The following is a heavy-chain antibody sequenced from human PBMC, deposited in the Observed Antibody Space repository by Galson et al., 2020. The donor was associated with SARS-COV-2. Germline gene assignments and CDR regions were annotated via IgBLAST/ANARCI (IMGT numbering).Heavy chain of an antibody. D-gene: IGHD2-15*01. CDR2: TYYSGST. J-gene: IGHJ4*02. CDR1: GGSISSGGYY. V-gene: IGHV4-31*03. CDR3: ARDRNCSGGSCSYCDY. Sequence: SETLSLTCTVSGGSISSGGYYWSWIRQHPGKGLEWIGYTYYSGSTYYNPSLKSRVTISVDTSKNQFSLKLSSVTAADTAVYYCARDRNCSGGSCSYCDYWGQGTLVTVSS.